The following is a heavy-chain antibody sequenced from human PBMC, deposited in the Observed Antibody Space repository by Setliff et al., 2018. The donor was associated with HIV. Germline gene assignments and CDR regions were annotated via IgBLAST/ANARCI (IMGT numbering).Heavy chain of an antibody. V-gene: IGHV3-23*01. J-gene: IGHJ4*02. CDR1: GFTFSTYA. D-gene: IGHD6-19*01. CDR2: ISDNGGST. CDR3: AKGNGWYPYFDY. Sequence: GSLRLSCAVSGFTFSTYAMIWVRQAPGKGLEWVSLISDNGGSTYYADSVKGRFTISRDNSKNTLYLQMNSLRAEDTAVYFCAKGNGWYPYFDYWGRGTLVTVSS.